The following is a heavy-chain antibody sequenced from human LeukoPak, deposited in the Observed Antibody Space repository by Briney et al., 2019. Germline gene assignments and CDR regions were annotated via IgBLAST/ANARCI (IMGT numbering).Heavy chain of an antibody. Sequence: SETLSLTCAVYGGSFSGYYWSWIRQPPGKGLEWIGEINHSGSTNYNPSLKSRVTISADTSKNQFSLRLSSVTAADTAVYYCARNRRPPFDFDYWGQGTLVTVSS. CDR3: ARNRRPPFDFDY. CDR2: INHSGST. D-gene: IGHD1-14*01. CDR1: GGSFSGYY. J-gene: IGHJ4*02. V-gene: IGHV4-34*01.